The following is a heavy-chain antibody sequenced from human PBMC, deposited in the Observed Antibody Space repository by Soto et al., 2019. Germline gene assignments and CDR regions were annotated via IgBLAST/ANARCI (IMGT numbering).Heavy chain of an antibody. J-gene: IGHJ4*02. CDR1: GGSISSYY. CDR3: ARAIAVAGADS. CDR2: IHYSGST. D-gene: IGHD6-19*01. V-gene: IGHV4-59*01. Sequence: QVQLQESGPGLVKPSETLSLTCTVSGGSISSYYWSWIRQPPGKGLEWIGYIHYSGSTNYNPSLKSRVTISVDTSKNQFSLKLSSVTAADTAVYYCARAIAVAGADSWGQGTLVTVSS.